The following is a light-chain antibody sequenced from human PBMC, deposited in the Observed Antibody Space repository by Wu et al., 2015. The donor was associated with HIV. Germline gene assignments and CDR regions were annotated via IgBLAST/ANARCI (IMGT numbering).Light chain of an antibody. CDR2: GAS. V-gene: IGKV1-12*01. CDR3: QQASSFPHT. J-gene: IGKJ1*01. CDR1: QGIGDS. Sequence: DIQMTQSPSSVSASLGDRVIITCRANQGIGDSLAWYQQKPGEAPHLLVYGASRLEYGVPSRFSGSGAGSDFTLTINSLQSEDLAIYFCQQASSFPHTFGQGIKVEFK.